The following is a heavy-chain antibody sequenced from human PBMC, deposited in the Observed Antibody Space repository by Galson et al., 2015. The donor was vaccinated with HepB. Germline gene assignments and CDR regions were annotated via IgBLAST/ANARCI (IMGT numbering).Heavy chain of an antibody. CDR2: IIPIFGTA. CDR1: GGTFSNYA. J-gene: IGHJ4*02. V-gene: IGHV1-69*13. CDR3: ARGSDSSGYYLY. D-gene: IGHD3-22*01. Sequence: SVKVSCKAYGGTFSNYAIRWVRQAPGQGLEWMGGIIPIFGTANYAQKFQGRVTITADESTSTAYMELSSLRSEDTAVYYCARGSDSSGYYLYWGQGTLVTVSS.